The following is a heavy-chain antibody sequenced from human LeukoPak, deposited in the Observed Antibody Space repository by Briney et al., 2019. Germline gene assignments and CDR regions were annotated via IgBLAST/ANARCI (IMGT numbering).Heavy chain of an antibody. CDR2: ISSSSSYI. Sequence: PGGSLRLSCAASGFTFSSYSMNWVRQAPGKGLEWVSSISSSSSYIYYADSVKGRFTISRDNAKNSLYLQMNSLRAEDTAVYYCARDGTVTKEDAFDIWGQGTMVTVSS. J-gene: IGHJ3*02. V-gene: IGHV3-21*01. CDR1: GFTFSSYS. D-gene: IGHD4-17*01. CDR3: ARDGTVTKEDAFDI.